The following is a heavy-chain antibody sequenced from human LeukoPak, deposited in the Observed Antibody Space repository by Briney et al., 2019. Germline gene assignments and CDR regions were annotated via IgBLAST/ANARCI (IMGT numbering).Heavy chain of an antibody. J-gene: IGHJ4*02. V-gene: IGHV4-59*01. CDR3: ARAEYSNYETFDY. Sequence: SETLSLTCTVSGGSISSYYWSWIRQPPEKGLEWIGYIYYSGSTNYNPSLKSRVTISVDTSKNQFSLKLSSVTAADTAVYYCARAEYSNYETFDYWGQGTLVTVSS. CDR2: IYYSGST. D-gene: IGHD4-11*01. CDR1: GGSISSYY.